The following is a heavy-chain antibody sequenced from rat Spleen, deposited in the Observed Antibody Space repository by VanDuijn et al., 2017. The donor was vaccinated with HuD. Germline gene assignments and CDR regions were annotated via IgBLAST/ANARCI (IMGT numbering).Heavy chain of an antibody. CDR2: ISTGGGHT. Sequence: EVQLVESGGGLVQPGRSMKLSCAALGFTFSNYYMAWVRQAPTKGLEWVASISTGGGHTYYRDSVKGRFTISRDNAKSTLYLQMDSLRSEDTATYYGARQGQLYGEKWFAYWGQGTLVTVSS. CDR3: ARQGQLYGEKWFAY. CDR1: GFTFSNYY. J-gene: IGHJ3*01. V-gene: IGHV5-25*01. D-gene: IGHD1-11*01.